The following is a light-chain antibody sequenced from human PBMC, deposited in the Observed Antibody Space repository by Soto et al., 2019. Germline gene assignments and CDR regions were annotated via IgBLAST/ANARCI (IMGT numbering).Light chain of an antibody. CDR1: QSISRW. Sequence: DIKMTQSPSTLSASVGERVTIICRASQSISRWLARYQQKPGKAPKLLIYSASVLQSGVPSRFSGSGSGTEFTLTISSLQPDDFATYFCQQYNRFSWTFGQGTKVEV. CDR3: QQYNRFSWT. CDR2: SAS. V-gene: IGKV1-5*03. J-gene: IGKJ1*01.